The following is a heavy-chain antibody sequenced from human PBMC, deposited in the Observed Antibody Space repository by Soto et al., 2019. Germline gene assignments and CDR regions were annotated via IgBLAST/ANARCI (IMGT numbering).Heavy chain of an antibody. D-gene: IGHD5-18*01. CDR2: IKLNGSGT. V-gene: IGHV3-74*01. Sequence: EVQLVESGGGLVQPGGSLRLSCAASGFTFSSYWMHWVRQAPGKGRVWVSRIKLNGSGTNYGGSVRGRFTISRDNAKNTVYLQMNSLRDEDTAVYYCARGIRNYYGTDVWGQGTTVSVSS. J-gene: IGHJ6*02. CDR3: ARGIRNYYGTDV. CDR1: GFTFSSYW.